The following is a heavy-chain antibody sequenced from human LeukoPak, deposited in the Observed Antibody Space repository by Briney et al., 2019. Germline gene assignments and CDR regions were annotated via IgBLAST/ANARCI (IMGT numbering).Heavy chain of an antibody. CDR1: GGAVTSDY. Sequence: SETLSLTCTVFGGAVTSDYWSWIRQPPGKGLEWIGYIYYTGRTSYNPSLESRVSMSVDMSKNQFSLKVSSVTAADTAVYYCARPNWNYWHFDLWGRGTLVTVSS. CDR3: ARPNWNYWHFDL. D-gene: IGHD1-20*01. V-gene: IGHV4-59*02. J-gene: IGHJ2*01. CDR2: IYYTGRT.